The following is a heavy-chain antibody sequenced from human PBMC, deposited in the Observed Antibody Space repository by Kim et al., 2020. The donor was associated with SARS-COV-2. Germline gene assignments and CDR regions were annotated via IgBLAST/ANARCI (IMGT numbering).Heavy chain of an antibody. J-gene: IGHJ6*02. CDR3: ARRGLKQWLVGPRYYYYYGMDV. V-gene: IGHV5-51*01. CDR2: IYPGDSDT. D-gene: IGHD6-19*01. Sequence: GESLKISCKGSGYSFTSYWIGWVRQMPGKGLEWMGIIYPGDSDTRYSPSFQGQVTISADKSISTAYLQWSSLKASDTAMYYCARRGLKQWLVGPRYYYYYGMDVWGQGTTVTVSS. CDR1: GYSFTSYW.